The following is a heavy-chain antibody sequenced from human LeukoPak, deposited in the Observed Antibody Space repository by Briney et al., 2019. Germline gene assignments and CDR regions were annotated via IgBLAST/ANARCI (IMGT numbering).Heavy chain of an antibody. CDR2: ISDDGSNK. CDR1: GFTFSSYA. Sequence: GGSLRLSCAASGFTFSSYAVHWVRQAPGKGLEGVAVISDDGSNKYYADSVKGRFTVSRDNSKNTLYLHMNSLRAEDTAVYYCARERIAATGTGWFDPWGQGTLVTVSS. D-gene: IGHD6-13*01. CDR3: ARERIAATGTGWFDP. V-gene: IGHV3-30-3*01. J-gene: IGHJ5*02.